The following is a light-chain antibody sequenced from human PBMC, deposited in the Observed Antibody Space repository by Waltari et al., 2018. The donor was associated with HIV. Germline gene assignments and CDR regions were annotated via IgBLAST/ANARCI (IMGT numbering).Light chain of an antibody. Sequence: QSVLTQPPSVSAAPGQTVTISCSGNRSNSGNNYVSWYQQVPGTVPKLLIYDNDNRPSGIPDRFSASKSGTSATLGITGRQTGDEADYYCGTWDSSLSAGVFGGGTKLTVL. V-gene: IGLV1-51*01. CDR1: RSNSGNNY. CDR3: GTWDSSLSAGV. CDR2: DND. J-gene: IGLJ2*01.